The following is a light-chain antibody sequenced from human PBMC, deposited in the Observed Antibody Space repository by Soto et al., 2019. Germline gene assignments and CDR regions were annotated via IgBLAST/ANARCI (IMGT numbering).Light chain of an antibody. Sequence: EIVLTQSPGTLSLSPGQRATLSCRAIESISRDYLAWYQQRLGQAPRLLIYDASNRATGIPARFSGSGSGTDFALTISSLEPEDFAVYYCQQRSNWPPITFGQGTRLEI. V-gene: IGKV3-11*01. J-gene: IGKJ5*01. CDR1: ESISRDY. CDR2: DAS. CDR3: QQRSNWPPIT.